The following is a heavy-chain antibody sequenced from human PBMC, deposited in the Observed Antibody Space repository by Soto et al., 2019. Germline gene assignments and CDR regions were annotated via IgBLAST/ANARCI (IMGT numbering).Heavy chain of an antibody. CDR3: ASRQFVWGSGWNFDF. CDR1: GFSLNTRGVG. J-gene: IGHJ4*02. Sequence: QITLKESGPRLVIPTQTLTLTCTFSGFSLNTRGVGVGWIRQPPGKALEWVALIHWDDEKRYSPSLRNTLTITTSTSNNQVVIIMPTTDPVDTAKYYCASRQFVWGSGWNFDFWGQGILVTVSS. D-gene: IGHD6-19*01. V-gene: IGHV2-5*02. CDR2: IHWDDEK.